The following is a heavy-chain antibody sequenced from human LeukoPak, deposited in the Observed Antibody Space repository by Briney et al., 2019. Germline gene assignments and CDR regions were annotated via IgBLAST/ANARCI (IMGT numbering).Heavy chain of an antibody. CDR1: GGSISSYY. J-gene: IGHJ4*02. D-gene: IGHD5-12*01. V-gene: IGHV4-59*01. CDR2: IYYSGST. Sequence: PSETLSLTCTVSGGSISSYYWSWIRQPPGKGLEWIGYIYYSGSTNYNPSLKSRVTISVDTSKNQFSLKLSSVTAADTAVYYCARDSRGYDLLWFDYWGQGTLVTVSS. CDR3: ARDSRGYDLLWFDY.